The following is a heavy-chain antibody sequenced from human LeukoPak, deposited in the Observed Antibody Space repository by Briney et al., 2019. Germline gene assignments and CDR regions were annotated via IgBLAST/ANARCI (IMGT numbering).Heavy chain of an antibody. V-gene: IGHV3-74*01. CDR2: IDTDGGTT. CDR3: VTSGWFYYFDY. D-gene: IGHD6-19*01. J-gene: IGHJ4*02. Sequence: GGSLRLSCAASGFTFSSYWMHWVRHAPGKGLVWVSRIDTDGGTTGYADSVKGRFTISRDNAKNTLYLQMDSLRAEDTAVYYCVTSGWFYYFDYWGQGTLVTVSS. CDR1: GFTFSSYW.